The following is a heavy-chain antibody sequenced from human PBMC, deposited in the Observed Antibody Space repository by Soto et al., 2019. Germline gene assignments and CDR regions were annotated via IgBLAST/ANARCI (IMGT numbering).Heavy chain of an antibody. CDR2: IYYSGST. CDR3: ARDRSGSSVFYYYYMDV. Sequence: TLSLTCTVSGGSSISGGYYWSWIRQHPGKGLEWIGYIYYSGSTYYNPSLKSRVTISVDTSKNQFSLKLSSVTAADTAVYYCARDRSGSSVFYYYYMDVWGKGTTVTVSS. V-gene: IGHV4-31*03. J-gene: IGHJ6*03. D-gene: IGHD6-6*01. CDR1: GGSSISGGYY.